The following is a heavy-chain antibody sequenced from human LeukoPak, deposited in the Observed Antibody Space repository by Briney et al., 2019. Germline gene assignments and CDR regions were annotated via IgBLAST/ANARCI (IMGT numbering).Heavy chain of an antibody. Sequence: GGSLRLSCAASGFTFSSYDMSWVRQAPGKGLEWVSVITGSGGSTDYADSVKGRFTISRDNAKNTLHLQMKSLRAEDTAVYYCAKKSAMGWFDPWGQGTLVTVSS. D-gene: IGHD2-2*01. CDR2: ITGSGGST. J-gene: IGHJ5*02. V-gene: IGHV3-23*01. CDR3: AKKSAMGWFDP. CDR1: GFTFSSYD.